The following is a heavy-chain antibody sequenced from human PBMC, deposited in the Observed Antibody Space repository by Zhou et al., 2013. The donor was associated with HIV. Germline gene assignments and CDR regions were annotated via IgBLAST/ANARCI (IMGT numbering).Heavy chain of an antibody. CDR2: IIPIFGTA. V-gene: IGHV1-69*12. CDR3: ARVVPAARLPYYYYMDV. Sequence: QVQLVQSGAEVKKPGSSVKVSCKASGGTFSSYAISWVRQAPGQGLEWMGGIIPIFGTANYAQKFQGRVTITADESTSTAYMELSSLRSEDTAVYYCARVVPAARLPYYYYMDVWGKGTTVTVSS. CDR1: GGTFSSYA. D-gene: IGHD2-2*01. J-gene: IGHJ6*03.